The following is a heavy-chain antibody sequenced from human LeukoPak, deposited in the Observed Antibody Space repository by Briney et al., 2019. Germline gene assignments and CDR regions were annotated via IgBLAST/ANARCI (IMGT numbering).Heavy chain of an antibody. D-gene: IGHD3/OR15-3a*01. J-gene: IGHJ4*02. Sequence: ASVKVPCKASGYTFSNHEIHWVRQAPGQSLEWMGGINGGNGDTKYSQELQGRVTISRDPSANTAYMELSSLRSEDMAVYYCTLYNFWGQGTLVTVSS. CDR3: TLYNF. CDR1: GYTFSNHE. CDR2: INGGNGDT. V-gene: IGHV1-3*03.